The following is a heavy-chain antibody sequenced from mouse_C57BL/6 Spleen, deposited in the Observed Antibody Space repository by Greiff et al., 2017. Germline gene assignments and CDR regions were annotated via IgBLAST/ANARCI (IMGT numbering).Heavy chain of an antibody. V-gene: IGHV7-3*01. CDR2: IRNKANGYTT. D-gene: IGHD1-1*01. CDR3: AIYHYYGSLYYAMGY. CDR1: GFTFTDYY. Sequence: EVQLVESGAGLVQPGGSLSLSCAASGFTFTDYYMSWVRQPPGQALEWLGFIRNKANGYTTEYSASVKGRFTNSRDNSQSILYLHMDSLRADDSATCYCAIYHYYGSLYYAMGYWGQGTSVTVSS. J-gene: IGHJ4*01.